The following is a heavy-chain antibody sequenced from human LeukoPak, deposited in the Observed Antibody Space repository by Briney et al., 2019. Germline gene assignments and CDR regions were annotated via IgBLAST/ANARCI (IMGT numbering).Heavy chain of an antibody. Sequence: ASVKVSCKASGYTFTGYYIHWLRQAHGQGLEWMGWTNSNSGATDYAQKFQGRVTMTRDTSISTTYMELTSLTSDDTAVYFCVRAPAFGPFDIWGQGTMVTVS. J-gene: IGHJ3*02. CDR3: VRAPAFGPFDI. V-gene: IGHV1-2*02. CDR2: TNSNSGAT. D-gene: IGHD1-14*01. CDR1: GYTFTGYY.